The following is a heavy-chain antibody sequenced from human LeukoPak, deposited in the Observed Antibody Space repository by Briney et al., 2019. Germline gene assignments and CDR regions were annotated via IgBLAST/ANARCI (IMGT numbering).Heavy chain of an antibody. D-gene: IGHD5-12*01. J-gene: IGHJ4*02. CDR1: GLTFSSYS. V-gene: IGHV3-21*01. Sequence: PGGSLRLSCASSGLTFSSYSINWVRHAPGKGLEWVSSITSSSSYIYSADSVKGRFTISRDNAKNSLYLQMNSLRAEDTAGYYCAKKATITTQGAYFFHDWGQGALLTVSS. CDR2: ITSSSSYI. CDR3: AKKATITTQGAYFFHD.